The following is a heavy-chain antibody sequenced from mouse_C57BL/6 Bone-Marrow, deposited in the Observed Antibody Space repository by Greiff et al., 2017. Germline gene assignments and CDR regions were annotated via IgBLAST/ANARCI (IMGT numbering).Heavy chain of an antibody. CDR1: GFSLTSYG. J-gene: IGHJ4*01. V-gene: IGHV2-2*01. D-gene: IGHD4-1*01. CDR3: ARKEDWDAMDY. CDR2: IWSGGST. Sequence: VQLQQSGPGLVQPSQSLSITCPVSGFSLTSYGVHWVRQSPGKGLEWLGVIWSGGSTDYNAAFISRLSISKDNSKSQVFFKMNSLQADDTAIYYCARKEDWDAMDYWGQGTSVTVSS.